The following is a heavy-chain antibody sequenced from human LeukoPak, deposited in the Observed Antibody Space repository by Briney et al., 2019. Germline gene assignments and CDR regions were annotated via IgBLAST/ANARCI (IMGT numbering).Heavy chain of an antibody. V-gene: IGHV3-33*01. CDR3: AREEQLRYCSSTSCYFGAFDI. CDR2: IWYDGGNK. D-gene: IGHD2-2*01. J-gene: IGHJ3*02. CDR1: GFTFSSYG. Sequence: GGSLRLSCAASGFTFSSYGMHWVRQAPGKGLEWVAVIWYDGGNKYYADSVKGRFTISRDNSKNTLYLQMNSLRAEDTAVYYCAREEQLRYCSSTSCYFGAFDIWGQGTMVTVSS.